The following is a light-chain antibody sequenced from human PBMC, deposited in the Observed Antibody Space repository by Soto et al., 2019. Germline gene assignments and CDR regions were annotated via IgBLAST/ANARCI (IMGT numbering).Light chain of an antibody. CDR3: CSYSGSATVVV. Sequence: QSALTQPASVSGSPGQSITISCTGTSSDVGGYNFVSWYQQHPDKAPRLMIFDVDKRPSGVSTRFSGSKSGNTASLTISGLQAEDEADYYCCSYSGSATVVVFGGGTKLTVL. CDR2: DVD. V-gene: IGLV2-14*03. J-gene: IGLJ2*01. CDR1: SSDVGGYNF.